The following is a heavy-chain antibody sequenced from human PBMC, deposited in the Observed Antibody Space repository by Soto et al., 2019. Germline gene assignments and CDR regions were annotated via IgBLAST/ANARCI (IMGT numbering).Heavy chain of an antibody. V-gene: IGHV4-4*02. CDR1: GGSISNSNW. D-gene: IGHD2-2*01. J-gene: IGHJ6*02. CDR3: ARLVEDYYFYGMDV. CDR2: ISHSGGT. Sequence: QVQLQESGPGLVKPSGTLSLTCAVSGGSISNSNWWSWVRQPPGKGLEWIGDISHSGGTNYNPSRKSRVSISVDKSKNQFSLRLNSVTAADAAVYYCARLVEDYYFYGMDVWGQGTTVAVSS.